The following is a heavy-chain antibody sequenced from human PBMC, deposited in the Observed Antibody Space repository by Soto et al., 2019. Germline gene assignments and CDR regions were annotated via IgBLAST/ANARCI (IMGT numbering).Heavy chain of an antibody. D-gene: IGHD3-3*01. CDR3: AKGFGVTTYFEY. CDR2: ITGDGTTT. V-gene: IGHV3-23*01. J-gene: IGHJ4*02. CDR1: GFIFSDYA. Sequence: GGSLRLSCVASGFIFSDYAMSWVRQAPGEGLEWVSAITGDGTTTHNADSVKGRFTISRVNSKTTVYLQMNRLRAEDTAVYYCAKGFGVTTYFEYWGQGTLVTVSS.